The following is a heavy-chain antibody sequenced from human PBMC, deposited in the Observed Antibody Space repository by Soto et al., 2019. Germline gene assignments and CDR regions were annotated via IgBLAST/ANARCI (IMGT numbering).Heavy chain of an antibody. CDR2: ISAYNGNT. Sequence: ASVKVSCKASGYTITSSGISWVRQAPGQGLEWMGWISAYNGNTNYAQKLQGRVTMTTDTSTSTAYVELRSLRSDDTSVYYCAQGYYYDRNRRHPSGQGTLDTVSS. CDR3: AQGYYYDRNRRHP. J-gene: IGHJ5*02. CDR1: GYTITSSG. D-gene: IGHD3-22*01. V-gene: IGHV1-18*01.